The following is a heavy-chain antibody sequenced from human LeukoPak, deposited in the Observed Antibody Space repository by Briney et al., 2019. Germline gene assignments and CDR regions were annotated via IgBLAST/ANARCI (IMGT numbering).Heavy chain of an antibody. Sequence: PGGSLRLSCAASGFTFSSYAMSWVRQAPGKGLEWVGRIKSKTDGGTTDYAAPVKGRFTISRDDSKNTLYLQMNSLKTEDTAVYYCTTDIVGAKGIDYWGQGILVTVSS. CDR1: GFTFSSYA. CDR2: IKSKTDGGTT. V-gene: IGHV3-15*01. CDR3: TTDIVGAKGIDY. J-gene: IGHJ4*02. D-gene: IGHD1-26*01.